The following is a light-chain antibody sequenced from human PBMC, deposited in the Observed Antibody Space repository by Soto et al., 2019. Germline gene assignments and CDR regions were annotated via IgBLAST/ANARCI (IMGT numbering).Light chain of an antibody. CDR2: GAS. CDR1: QDVSGNF. Sequence: EIVLTQSPGTLSLSPGERATLYCRANQDVSGNFVAWYQQTPGQSPRLLIFGASNRATGIPDRFSGSGSGIDFTLTVSRLEPEDFAVYYCQQYSSLPYTVGLGSKVDIK. J-gene: IGKJ3*01. V-gene: IGKV3-20*01. CDR3: QQYSSLPYT.